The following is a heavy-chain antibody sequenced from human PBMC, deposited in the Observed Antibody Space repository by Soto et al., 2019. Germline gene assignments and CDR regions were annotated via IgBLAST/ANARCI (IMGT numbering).Heavy chain of an antibody. CDR2: IKQDGSEK. CDR1: GFTFSSYW. CDR3: ARSARVWGSYRYSFGY. J-gene: IGHJ4*02. V-gene: IGHV3-7*03. Sequence: GGSLRLSCAASGFTFSSYWMSWVRQAPGKGLEWVANIKQDGSEKYYVDSVKGRFTISRDNAKNSLYLQMNSLRAEDTAVYYCARSARVWGSYRYSFGYWGQGTLVTVSS. D-gene: IGHD3-16*02.